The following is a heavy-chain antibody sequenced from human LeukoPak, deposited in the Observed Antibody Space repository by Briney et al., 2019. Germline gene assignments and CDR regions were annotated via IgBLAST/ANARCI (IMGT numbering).Heavy chain of an antibody. CDR1: GGAISSYY. V-gene: IGHV4-59*01. J-gene: IGHJ4*02. CDR3: ARDGLYDSSGYYMDS. Sequence: SETLSLTCTASGGAISSYYWSWIRQPPGKGLEWIGSIYYSGGTKYNPSLMSRVTISVDRAQNQFSLSLRSVTAADTAVYYCARDGLYDSSGYYMDSWGQGTLVIVSS. CDR2: IYYSGGT. D-gene: IGHD3-22*01.